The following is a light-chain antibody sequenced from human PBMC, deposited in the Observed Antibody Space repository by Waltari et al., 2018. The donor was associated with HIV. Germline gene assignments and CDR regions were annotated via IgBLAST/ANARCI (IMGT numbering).Light chain of an antibody. Sequence: HSVLTQPASMSGSLGHSITISCLGSSNDVGGCHYVSWYQQSPAKAPRLVIYDASNRPSGVSGRFSGSKSGSAASLTISGLQPEDEADYYCCSYSSSGTVLFGGGTRLTVL. CDR2: DAS. J-gene: IGLJ2*01. CDR1: SNDVGGCHY. CDR3: CSYSSSGTVL. V-gene: IGLV2-14*03.